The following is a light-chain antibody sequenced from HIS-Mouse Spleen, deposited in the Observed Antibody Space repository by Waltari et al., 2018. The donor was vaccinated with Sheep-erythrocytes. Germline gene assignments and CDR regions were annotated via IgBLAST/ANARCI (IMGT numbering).Light chain of an antibody. CDR1: SLRSYY. CDR3: NSRDSSGNHLGVV. CDR2: GKN. V-gene: IGLV3-19*01. J-gene: IGLJ2*01. Sequence: SSELTQDPAVSVALGQTVRITCQGDSLRSYYASWFQQKPGQAPVLVIYGKNSRPSGIPDRFSGSSSGNTASLTITGAQAEDEADFDCNSRDSSGNHLGVVFGGGTKLTVL.